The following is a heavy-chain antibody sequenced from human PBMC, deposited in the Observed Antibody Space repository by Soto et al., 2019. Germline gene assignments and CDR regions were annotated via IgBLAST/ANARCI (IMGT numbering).Heavy chain of an antibody. CDR2: MSYVGDNK. D-gene: IGHD3-22*01. J-gene: IGHJ4*02. V-gene: IGHV3-30-3*01. Sequence: QVQLVESGGGVVQPGRSLTLSCAASGFTFSSYAMQWVRQAPGEGLEWVAVMSYVGDNKHYADSVKGRFTISRDNSKNTLYLQMNSLRAEDTAVYYCAREDDRIGYYLDCWGQGTLVTVSS. CDR3: AREDDRIGYYLDC. CDR1: GFTFSSYA.